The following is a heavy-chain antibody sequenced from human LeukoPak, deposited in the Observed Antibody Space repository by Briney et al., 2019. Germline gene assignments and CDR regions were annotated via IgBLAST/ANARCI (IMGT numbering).Heavy chain of an antibody. CDR2: INHSGST. CDR1: GGSFSGYY. V-gene: IGHV4-34*01. D-gene: IGHD2-15*01. CDR3: ARTRYCSGGSCFYFDY. J-gene: IGHJ4*02. Sequence: SETLSLTCAVYGGSFSGYYWSWIRQPPGKGLEWIGEINHSGSTNYNPSLKSRVTISVDTSKNQFSLKLSSVTAADTAVYYCARTRYCSGGSCFYFDYGGQGTLGTVSA.